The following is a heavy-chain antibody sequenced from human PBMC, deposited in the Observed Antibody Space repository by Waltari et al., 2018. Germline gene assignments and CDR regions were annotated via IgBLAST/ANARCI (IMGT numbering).Heavy chain of an antibody. CDR2: IYYSGIT. D-gene: IGHD5-18*01. CDR1: GGSISSSSYY. CDR3: ARLAGYSYKVYYFDY. J-gene: IGHJ4*02. V-gene: IGHV4-39*07. Sequence: QLQLQESGPGLVKPSETLSLTCIVSGGSISSSSYYWGWLRTPPGKGLEWIGSIYYSGITYYNPSLKSRVTISVDTSKNQFSLKLSSVTAADTAVYYCARLAGYSYKVYYFDYWGQGTLVTVSS.